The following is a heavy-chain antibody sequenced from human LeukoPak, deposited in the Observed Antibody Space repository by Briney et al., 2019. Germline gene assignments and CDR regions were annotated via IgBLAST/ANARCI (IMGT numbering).Heavy chain of an antibody. Sequence: PSETLSLTCTVSGGSISSSSYYWGWIRQPPGKGLEWIGSIYYSGSTYYNPSLKSRVTISVDTSKNQFSLKLSSATAADTAVYYCAGNGNYGSGAEGYWGQGTLVTVSS. CDR3: AGNGNYGSGAEGY. J-gene: IGHJ4*02. CDR1: GGSISSSSYY. D-gene: IGHD3-10*01. V-gene: IGHV4-39*01. CDR2: IYYSGST.